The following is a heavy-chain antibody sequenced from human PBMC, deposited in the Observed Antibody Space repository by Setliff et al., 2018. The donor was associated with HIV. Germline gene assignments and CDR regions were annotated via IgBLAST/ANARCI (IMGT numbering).Heavy chain of an antibody. CDR2: IIPVFGTL. D-gene: IGHD1-26*01. J-gene: IGHJ4*02. CDR3: ARGVDGSYRKFFDN. Sequence: SVKVSCKASGFTFTNSAVQWVRQAPGQGLEWMGEIIPVFGTLNYAQKFQGRVTITADELTGTAYMELSGLRSEDTAVYYCARGVDGSYRKFFDNWGQGTLVTVSS. CDR1: GFTFTNSA. V-gene: IGHV1-69*13.